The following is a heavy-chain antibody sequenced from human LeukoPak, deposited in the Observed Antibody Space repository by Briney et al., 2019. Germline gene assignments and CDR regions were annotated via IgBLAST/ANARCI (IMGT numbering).Heavy chain of an antibody. J-gene: IGHJ4*02. V-gene: IGHV4-34*01. CDR3: TRGLSSPRIMVRGVIPFDY. D-gene: IGHD3-10*01. CDR2: INHSGST. Sequence: SDPLSLTCAVYGGSFSGYYWSWLRQPPGKGLEWIGEINHSGSTNYHPSLKSRVTISIDTSKNHFSLKLSSVTAADTAVYYCTRGLSSPRIMVRGVIPFDYWGEGTLVIVSS. CDR1: GGSFSGYY.